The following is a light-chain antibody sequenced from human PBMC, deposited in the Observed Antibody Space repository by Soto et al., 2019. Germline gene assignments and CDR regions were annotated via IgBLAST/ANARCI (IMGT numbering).Light chain of an antibody. CDR2: EVS. CDR1: SSDVGGYNY. CDR3: SSYAGSNNFV. J-gene: IGLJ1*01. Sequence: LTRAASASGVPRQAVTIFCSGTSSDVGGYNYVSWHQQHPGKAPKLMIYEVSKRPSGVPDRFSGSKSGNTASLIVSGLQAEDEADYYCSSYAGSNNFVFGTGTKVTVL. V-gene: IGLV2-8*01.